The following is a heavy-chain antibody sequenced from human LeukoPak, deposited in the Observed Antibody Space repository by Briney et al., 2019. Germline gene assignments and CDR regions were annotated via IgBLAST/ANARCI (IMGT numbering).Heavy chain of an antibody. CDR2: ISAYNGNT. CDR1: GYTFTSYG. J-gene: IGHJ6*02. CDR3: ARGSSSPLDYYGMDV. Sequence: GASVKVSCKASGYTFTSYGISWVRQGPGQGLEWMGWISAYNGNTNYAQKLQGRVTMTTDTSTSTAYMELRSLRSDDTAVYYCARGSSSPLDYYGMDVWGQGTTVTVSS. V-gene: IGHV1-18*01. D-gene: IGHD6-13*01.